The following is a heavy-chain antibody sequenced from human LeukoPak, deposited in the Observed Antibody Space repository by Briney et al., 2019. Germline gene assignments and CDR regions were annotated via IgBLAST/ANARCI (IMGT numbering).Heavy chain of an antibody. J-gene: IGHJ4*02. CDR1: GGTFSSYA. V-gene: IGHV1-69*13. CDR2: IIPIFGTA. CDR3: ARVPSLTIRGLIFDY. Sequence: ASVKVSCKASGGTFSSYAISWVRQAPGQGLEWLGEIIPIFGTANYAQKFQGRVTITADESTSTAYMELSSLRSEDTAVYYCARVPSLTIRGLIFDYWGQGTLVTVSS. D-gene: IGHD3-10*01.